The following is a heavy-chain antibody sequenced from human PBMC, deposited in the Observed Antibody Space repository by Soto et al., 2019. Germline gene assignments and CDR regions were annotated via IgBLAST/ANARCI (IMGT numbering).Heavy chain of an antibody. CDR3: ASDRRGSSGWYGEFDY. CDR2: INAGNGNT. Sequence: GASVKVSCKASGYTFTSYAMHWVRQAPGQRLEWMGWINAGNGNTKYSQKFQGRVTITRDTSASTAYMELSSLRSEDTAVYYCASDRRGSSGWYGEFDYWGQGTTVTVSS. D-gene: IGHD6-19*01. V-gene: IGHV1-3*01. J-gene: IGHJ4*03. CDR1: GYTFTSYA.